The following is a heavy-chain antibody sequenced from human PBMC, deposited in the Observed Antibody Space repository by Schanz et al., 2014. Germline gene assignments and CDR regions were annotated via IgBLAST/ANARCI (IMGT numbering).Heavy chain of an antibody. D-gene: IGHD1-1*01. CDR1: GFTFSNYV. Sequence: EVVLVESGGASVQPGGSLRLSCAASGFTFSNYVMDWVRQAPGTGLEWVASITYNGDSTYYTDSVKGRFTIYRDNSRNTLYLQMDGLRAEDTAVYYCAKPPPGYLITWYTYYFVSWGQGTLVTVSS. V-gene: IGHV3-23*04. CDR3: AKPPPGYLITWYTYYFVS. J-gene: IGHJ4*02. CDR2: ITYNGDST.